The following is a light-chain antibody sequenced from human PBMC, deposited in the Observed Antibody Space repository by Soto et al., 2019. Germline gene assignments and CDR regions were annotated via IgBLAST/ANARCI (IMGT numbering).Light chain of an antibody. CDR3: QQYNKWPPYT. CDR2: GAS. V-gene: IGKV3-15*01. Sequence: EIVMTQSPANLSVSPGERATLSCRASQSISSNLSWYQQKPGQGPRLLIYGASNRATGIPARFSGSGSGTEFTLTISGLQSEDFAVYYCQQYNKWPPYTFGQGTKLHIK. CDR1: QSISSN. J-gene: IGKJ2*01.